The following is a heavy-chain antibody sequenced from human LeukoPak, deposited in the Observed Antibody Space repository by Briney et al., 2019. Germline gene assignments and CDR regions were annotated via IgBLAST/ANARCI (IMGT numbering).Heavy chain of an antibody. CDR1: GFTFSSYE. CDR3: ARGDRYDWDYYYYMDV. Sequence: GGSLRLSCAASGFTFSSYEMNWVRQAPGKGLEWVSYISSSGTIIYYADSVKGRFTISRDNAKNSLYLQMNSLRAEDTAVHYCARGDRYDWDYYYYMDVWGKGTTVTISS. V-gene: IGHV3-48*03. D-gene: IGHD1-20*01. J-gene: IGHJ6*03. CDR2: ISSSGTII.